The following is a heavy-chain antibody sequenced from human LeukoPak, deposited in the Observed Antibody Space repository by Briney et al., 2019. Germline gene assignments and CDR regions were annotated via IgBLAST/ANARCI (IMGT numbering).Heavy chain of an antibody. V-gene: IGHV1-46*01. D-gene: IGHD5-18*01. CDR3: ARGPPWDTAMAYFDY. CDR1: GYYFTSYS. Sequence: GASVKVSCKASGYYFTSYSMHWVRQAPGQGLEWMGIIKASGGSTTYAQKFQDRITMTRDTSTSTVYMELSSLRSEDTAVYYCARGPPWDTAMAYFDYWGQGTLVTVSS. J-gene: IGHJ4*02. CDR2: IKASGGST.